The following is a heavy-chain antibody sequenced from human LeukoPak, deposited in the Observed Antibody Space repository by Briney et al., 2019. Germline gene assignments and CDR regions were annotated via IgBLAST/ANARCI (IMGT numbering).Heavy chain of an antibody. V-gene: IGHV6-1*01. CDR1: GDSVSTNGVA. CDR3: ARGRSSAFDT. J-gene: IGHJ3*02. Sequence: SQTLSLTCGISGDSVSTNGVAWNWIRQSPSRGLEWLGRTYYRSKWYNDYAVSVKSRITINPDTSRNQFSLRLNSVTPEDTAVYYCARGRSSAFDTWGQGTVVTVSS. CDR2: TYYRSKWYN.